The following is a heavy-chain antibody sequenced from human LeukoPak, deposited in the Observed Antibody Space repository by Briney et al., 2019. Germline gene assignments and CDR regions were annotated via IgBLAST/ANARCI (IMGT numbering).Heavy chain of an antibody. CDR3: LRRSIDGYYYSPFLL. CDR1: GYRFNDYW. CDR2: IYPGDSDT. J-gene: IGHJ3*01. Sequence: PGESLKISCKASGYRFNDYWVGGVRQPAGKGLEGMGVIYPGDSDTRYSPSSQGLVTISINKSISTAYLQWSSLQASDAAVYYCLRRSIDGYYYSPFLLWGQGTRVTVSS. D-gene: IGHD3-22*01. V-gene: IGHV5-51*01.